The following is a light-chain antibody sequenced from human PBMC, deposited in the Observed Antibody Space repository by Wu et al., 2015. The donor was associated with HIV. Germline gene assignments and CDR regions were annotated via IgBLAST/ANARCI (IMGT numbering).Light chain of an antibody. CDR2: KAS. CDR1: QSISSW. Sequence: DIHLTQSPSTLSASIGDRVSFTCRASQSISSWLAWYQMKPGKAPKLLIYKASTLNSGVPSRFSGSGSGTDFTLTISSLQPGDFATYYCQQFNSYRYTFGQGTKLEIK. V-gene: IGKV1-5*03. CDR3: QQFNSYRYT. J-gene: IGKJ2*01.